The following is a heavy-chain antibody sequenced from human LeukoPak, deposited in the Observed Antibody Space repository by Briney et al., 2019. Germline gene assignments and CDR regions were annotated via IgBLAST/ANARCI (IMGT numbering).Heavy chain of an antibody. D-gene: IGHD4-11*01. V-gene: IGHV3-30*04. CDR1: GFTFSSYA. Sequence: PGGSLRLSCAASGFTFSSYAMHWVRQAPGKGLEWVAVISYDGSNKYYADSVKGRFTISRDNSKNTLYLQMNSLRAEDTAVYYCARDGATVTRFDYWGQGTLVTVSS. CDR3: ARDGATVTRFDY. J-gene: IGHJ4*02. CDR2: ISYDGSNK.